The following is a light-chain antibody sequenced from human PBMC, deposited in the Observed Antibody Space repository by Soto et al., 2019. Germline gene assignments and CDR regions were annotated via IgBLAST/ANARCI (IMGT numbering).Light chain of an antibody. J-gene: IGKJ5*01. V-gene: IGKV3-20*01. CDR1: EGVASNY. Sequence: EIVLTQSPCSLSLSLVDSATLFFMASEGVASNYLAWYQQKPGQAPRLLIYGASNRATGIPDRFSGSGSGTDFTLTISRLEPEDFAVYYCQQYGSSGTFGQGTRLEIK. CDR2: GAS. CDR3: QQYGSSGT.